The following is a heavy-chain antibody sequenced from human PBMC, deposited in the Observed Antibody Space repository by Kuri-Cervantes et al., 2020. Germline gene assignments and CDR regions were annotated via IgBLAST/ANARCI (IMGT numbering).Heavy chain of an antibody. Sequence: SETLSLTCGVSGGSISSGGYYWNWIRQPAGKELEWIGRIYTTGSTNYNPSLKSRVTISVDTSKNQFSLKLSSVTAADTAVYYCARDPGNGDYYFDYWGQGTLVTVSS. D-gene: IGHD4-17*01. V-gene: IGHV4-61*02. CDR1: GGSISSGGYY. J-gene: IGHJ4*02. CDR3: ARDPGNGDYYFDY. CDR2: IYTTGST.